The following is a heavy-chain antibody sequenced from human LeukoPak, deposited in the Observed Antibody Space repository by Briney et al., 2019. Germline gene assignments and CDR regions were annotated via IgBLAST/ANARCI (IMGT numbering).Heavy chain of an antibody. CDR2: IYYSGST. CDR3: AGRLWRRDGYNLSAFDI. V-gene: IGHV4-59*01. CDR1: GGSISSYY. D-gene: IGHD5-24*01. J-gene: IGHJ3*02. Sequence: SETLSLTCTVSGGSISSYYWNWIRQPPGKGLEWVGYIYYSGSTNYNPSLKSRVTISVDTSKNQFSLKLSSVTAANTAVYYCAGRLWRRDGYNLSAFDIWGQGTMVTVSS.